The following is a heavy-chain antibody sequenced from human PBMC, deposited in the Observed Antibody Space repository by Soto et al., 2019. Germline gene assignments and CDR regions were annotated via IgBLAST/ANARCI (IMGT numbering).Heavy chain of an antibody. CDR2: ISGSGGST. CDR1: GFTFSSYA. J-gene: IGHJ4*02. Sequence: GGSLRLSCAASGFTFSSYAMSWVRQAPGKGLEWVSAISGSGGSTYYADSVKGRFTISRDNSKNRLYLQMNSLRAEDTAVYYCAKDLFVATIPSFLSDGGSSYDYWGQGTLVTVSS. CDR3: AKDLFVATIPSFLSDGGSSYDY. D-gene: IGHD5-12*01. V-gene: IGHV3-23*01.